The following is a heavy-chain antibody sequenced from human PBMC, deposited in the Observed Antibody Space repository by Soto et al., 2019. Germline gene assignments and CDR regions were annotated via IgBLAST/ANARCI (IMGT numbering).Heavy chain of an antibody. V-gene: IGHV3-30*18. CDR1: GFTFSSYG. J-gene: IGHJ4*02. CDR3: AKDYGSGWTMGDF. D-gene: IGHD6-19*01. Sequence: QVQLVESGGGVVQPGRSLRLSCAASGFTFSSYGMHWVRQAPGKGLEWLAVISYDGSNKYYADSVKGRFTISRDNSKNKLYLQVNSLRAEDTAMYYCAKDYGSGWTMGDFWGQGTLVTVSS. CDR2: ISYDGSNK.